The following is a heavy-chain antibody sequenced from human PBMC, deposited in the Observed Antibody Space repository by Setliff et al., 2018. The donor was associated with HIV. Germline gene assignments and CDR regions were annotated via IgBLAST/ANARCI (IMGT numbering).Heavy chain of an antibody. CDR2: ISGYNGNT. CDR1: GYTFTNYG. V-gene: IGHV1-18*01. D-gene: IGHD6-13*01. CDR3: ARSGRVNSAAGLGDY. Sequence: ASVKVSCKASGYTFTNYGISWVRQAPGQGLEWMGWISGYNGNTNYAQKLQGRVTMTTDTSTSTAYMELRSLRSDDTAVYFCARSGRVNSAAGLGDYWGQGTLVTVSS. J-gene: IGHJ4*02.